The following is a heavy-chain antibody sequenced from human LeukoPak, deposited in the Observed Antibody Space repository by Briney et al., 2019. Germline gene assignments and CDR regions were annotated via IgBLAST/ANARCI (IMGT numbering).Heavy chain of an antibody. CDR3: AKDGDTTASGTFDH. V-gene: IGHV3-30*18. Sequence: GGSLALSCAASGFNFSSYGMHWVRQAPGKGLAWVAVISDDGKNKYYADSVKGRFTISRDNSRNTVHLQMNSLKGDGTAEYFCAKDGDTTASGTFDHWGPGTLVTVSS. CDR1: GFNFSSYG. J-gene: IGHJ4*02. CDR2: ISDDGKNK. D-gene: IGHD6-13*01.